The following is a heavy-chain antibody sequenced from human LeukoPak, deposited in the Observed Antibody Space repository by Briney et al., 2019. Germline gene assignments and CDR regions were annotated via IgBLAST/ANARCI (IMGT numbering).Heavy chain of an antibody. CDR2: IKEDGSEK. CDR1: GFTFSSNW. D-gene: IGHD1-26*01. CDR3: ARDGAFDDYYYGMDV. V-gene: IGHV3-7*01. J-gene: IGHJ6*02. Sequence: GGSLRLSCAASGFTFSSNWMNWVRQAPGKGLEWVANIKEDGSEKYYVDSVKGRFTISRDNAKSSLYLQLNSLRAEDTTVYYCARDGAFDDYYYGMDVWGQGTAVTVSS.